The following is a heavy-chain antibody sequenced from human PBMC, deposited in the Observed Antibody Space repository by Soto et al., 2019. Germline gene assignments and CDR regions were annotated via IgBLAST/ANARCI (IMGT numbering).Heavy chain of an antibody. D-gene: IGHD2-2*01. CDR2: SSLYSDGT. CDR1: GYTFSNYG. Sequence: QVQLAQSGGEVKRPGASVKVSCKTSGYTFSNYGITWVRQAPGQPLEWLGWSSLYSDGTNYAQKIQGRVSMTTDTSTTTAYMELRSLRSDDTAVYYCARVVPGAEAWFGPWGQGTLVTVSS. CDR3: ARVVPGAEAWFGP. V-gene: IGHV1-18*01. J-gene: IGHJ5*02.